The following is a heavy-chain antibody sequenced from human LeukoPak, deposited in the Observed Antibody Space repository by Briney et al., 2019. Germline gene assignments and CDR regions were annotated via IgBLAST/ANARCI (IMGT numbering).Heavy chain of an antibody. J-gene: IGHJ4*02. V-gene: IGHV3-7*01. Sequence: GGSLRLSCAASGYTFSSYWMGWVLQAPGKGLEWVANIKQDGSEKYYVDSVKGRFTISRDNAKNSLYLQMNSLRAEDTAVYYCARESGSYFDYWGQGTLVTVSS. CDR1: GYTFSSYW. CDR2: IKQDGSEK. CDR3: ARESGSYFDY. D-gene: IGHD1-26*01.